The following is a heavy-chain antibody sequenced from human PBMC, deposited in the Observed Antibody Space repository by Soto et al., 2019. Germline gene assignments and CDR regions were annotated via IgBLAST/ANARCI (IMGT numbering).Heavy chain of an antibody. V-gene: IGHV3-33*01. J-gene: IGHJ6*02. CDR3: ARDLAGSYYGPGSYYYYYYGMDV. Sequence: QVQLVESGGGVVQPGRSLRLSCAASGFTFSSYGMHWVRQAPGKGLEWVAVIWYDGSNKYYADSVKGRFTISRDNSKNTLYLRMNSLRAEDTAVYYCARDLAGSYYGPGSYYYYYYGMDVWGQGTTVTVSS. D-gene: IGHD3-10*01. CDR2: IWYDGSNK. CDR1: GFTFSSYG.